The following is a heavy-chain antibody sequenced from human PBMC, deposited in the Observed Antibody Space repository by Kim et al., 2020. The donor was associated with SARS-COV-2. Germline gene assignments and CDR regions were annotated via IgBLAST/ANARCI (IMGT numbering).Heavy chain of an antibody. Sequence: ASVKVSCKASGYTFTSYGISWVRQAPGQGLEWMGWISAYNGNTNYAQKLQGRVTMTTDTSTSTAYMELRSLRSDDTAVYYCARDRGLLLWFGDPFLFDPWGQGTLVTVSS. CDR2: ISAYNGNT. CDR1: GYTFTSYG. D-gene: IGHD3-10*01. V-gene: IGHV1-18*01. J-gene: IGHJ5*02. CDR3: ARDRGLLLWFGDPFLFDP.